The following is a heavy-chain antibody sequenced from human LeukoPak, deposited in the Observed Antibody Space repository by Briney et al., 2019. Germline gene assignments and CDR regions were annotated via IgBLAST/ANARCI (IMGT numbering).Heavy chain of an antibody. CDR2: ISSSSSYI. D-gene: IGHD5/OR15-5a*01. V-gene: IGHV3-21*01. CDR3: ARALYDFDAFDI. CDR1: SFTFSSYS. Sequence: GGSLRLSCAASSFTFSSYSMNWARQAPGTGLEWVSSISSSSSYIYYADSVKGRFTISRDNAKNSLYLQMNSLRAEDTAVYYCARALYDFDAFDIWGQGTMVTVSS. J-gene: IGHJ3*02.